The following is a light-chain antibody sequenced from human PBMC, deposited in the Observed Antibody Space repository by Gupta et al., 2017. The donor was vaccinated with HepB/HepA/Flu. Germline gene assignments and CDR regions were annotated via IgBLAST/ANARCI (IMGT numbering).Light chain of an antibody. J-gene: IGLJ1*01. Sequence: QSALTQPASVSGSPGQSITISCTGTSSDVGSYNLVSWYKHHQVKDPKRIIDEVNKRPSGVSNRFSGSKSGNTASLTITGLQSEDEADYFCCSYEGTSTYYVFGIGTEVTVL. CDR1: SSDVGSYNL. V-gene: IGLV2-23*02. CDR2: EVN. CDR3: CSYEGTSTYYV.